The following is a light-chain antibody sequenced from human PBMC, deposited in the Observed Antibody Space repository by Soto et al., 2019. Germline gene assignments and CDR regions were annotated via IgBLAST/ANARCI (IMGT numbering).Light chain of an antibody. J-gene: IGKJ2*01. Sequence: DIQMTQSPSSLSASVGDRVTISCQASHDISIYLTWYQQKPGEAPKVLIYDASTLETGVPSRFRGSGSGTYFTFTISSLQPEDIAKYHCQQDENRPYNVGQGTKLESK. V-gene: IGKV1-33*01. CDR3: QQDENRPYN. CDR1: HDISIY. CDR2: DAS.